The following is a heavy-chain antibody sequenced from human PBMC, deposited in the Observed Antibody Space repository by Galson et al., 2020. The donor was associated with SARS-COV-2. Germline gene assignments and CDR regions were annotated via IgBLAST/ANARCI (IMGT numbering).Heavy chain of an antibody. CDR1: GGSINSGSYY. CDR3: VRSYSSSWYSPTYYYGLDL. D-gene: IGHD6-13*01. Sequence: SETLYLTCTVSGGSINSGSYYWGRIRQSPGRGLEWIGSIYHSGGTNSNPSFKRRVTISVDTSKNQFSLKLTSVTAADSALYFCVRSYSSSWYSPTYYYGLDLWGQGTTVTVSS. J-gene: IGHJ6*02. CDR2: IYHSGGT. V-gene: IGHV4-39*07.